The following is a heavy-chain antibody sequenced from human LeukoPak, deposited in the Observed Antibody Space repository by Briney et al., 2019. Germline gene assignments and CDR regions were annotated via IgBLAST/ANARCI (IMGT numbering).Heavy chain of an antibody. V-gene: IGHV4-59*08. CDR2: IYYSGST. CDR1: GGSISSYY. Sequence: SETLSLTCTVSGGSISSYYWSWIRQPPGKGLEWIGYIYYSGSTNYNPSLKSRVTISVDTSKNQFSLELSSVTAADTAVYYCARHPQEDTAMAINYWGQGTLVTVSS. CDR3: ARHPQEDTAMAINY. D-gene: IGHD5-18*01. J-gene: IGHJ4*02.